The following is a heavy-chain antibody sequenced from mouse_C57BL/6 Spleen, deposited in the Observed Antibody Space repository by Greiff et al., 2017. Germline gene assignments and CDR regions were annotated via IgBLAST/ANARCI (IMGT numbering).Heavy chain of an antibody. CDR2: ISSGSSTI. V-gene: IGHV5-17*01. D-gene: IGHD1-1*02. CDR1: GFTFSDYR. J-gene: IGHJ4*01. CDR3: ARPWSYAMDY. Sequence: EVKLMESGGGLVKPGGSLKLSCAASGFTFSDYRMHWVRQAPEKGLEWVAYISSGSSTISYADTVKGRFTISRDNAKNTLFLQMTSLRSEDTAMYYCARPWSYAMDYWGQGTSVTVSS.